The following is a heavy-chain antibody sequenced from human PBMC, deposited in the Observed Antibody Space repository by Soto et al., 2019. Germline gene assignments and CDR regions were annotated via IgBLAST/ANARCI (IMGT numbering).Heavy chain of an antibody. CDR2: ISYDGSNK. J-gene: IGHJ4*02. CDR3: AKELCGGDCYSLTFDY. V-gene: IGHV3-30*18. D-gene: IGHD2-21*02. Sequence: QVQLVESGGGVVQPGRSLRLSCAASGFTFSSYGMHWVRQAPGKGLEWVAVISYDGSNKYYADSVKGRFNISRDNSKNTLYLQMNSLRAEDTAVYYCAKELCGGDCYSLTFDYWGQGTLVTVSS. CDR1: GFTFSSYG.